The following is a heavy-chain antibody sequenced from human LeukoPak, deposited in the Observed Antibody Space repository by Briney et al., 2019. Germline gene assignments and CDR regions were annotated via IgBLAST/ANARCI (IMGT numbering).Heavy chain of an antibody. CDR3: ARDGLRYFDWLNYYYYYGMDV. D-gene: IGHD3-9*01. CDR2: ISSSSSYI. Sequence: GGSLRLSCAASGFTFSDYYMSWIRQAPGKGLEWVSSISSSSSYIYYADSVKGRFTISRDNAKNSLYLQMNSLRAEDTAVYYCARDGLRYFDWLNYYYYYGMDVWGQGTTVTVSS. V-gene: IGHV3-11*06. CDR1: GFTFSDYY. J-gene: IGHJ6*02.